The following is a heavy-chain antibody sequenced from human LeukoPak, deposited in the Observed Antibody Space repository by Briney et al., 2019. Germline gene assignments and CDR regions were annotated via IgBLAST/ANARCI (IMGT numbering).Heavy chain of an antibody. V-gene: IGHV3-11*01. CDR1: GFTFSDNY. J-gene: IGHJ4*02. Sequence: PGGSLRLSCAASGFTFSDNYMSWIRQAPGKGLEWISYISSSDTMYYADSVKGRFTISRDTSKNTLYLQMNSPRAEDTAVYYCAKDMYYDSSGPVFDYWGQGTLVTVSS. CDR2: ISSSDTM. CDR3: AKDMYYDSSGPVFDY. D-gene: IGHD3-22*01.